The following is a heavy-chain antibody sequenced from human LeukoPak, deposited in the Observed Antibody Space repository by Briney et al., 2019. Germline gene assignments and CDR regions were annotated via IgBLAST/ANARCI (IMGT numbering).Heavy chain of an antibody. D-gene: IGHD3-3*01. J-gene: IGHJ5*02. V-gene: IGHV1/OR15-1*01. CDR3: ARGEKLRSGYHYNWFDP. CDR2: INPNSGGT. CDR1: GYIFTDYY. Sequence: GASVKVSCKASGYIFTDYYMHWVRQAPGQELGWMGRINPNSGGTNYAQKFQGRVTMTRDTSISTAYTELNSLRAEDTAVYYCARGEKLRSGYHYNWFDPWGQGTLVTVSS.